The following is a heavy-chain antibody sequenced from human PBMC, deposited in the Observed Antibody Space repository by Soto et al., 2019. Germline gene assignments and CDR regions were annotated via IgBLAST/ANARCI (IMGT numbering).Heavy chain of an antibody. CDR3: ARAASGYAHGYYYYGMDV. CDR1: GFTFSSYS. V-gene: IGHV3-48*01. CDR2: ISSSSSTI. Sequence: EVQLVESGGGLVQPGGSLRLSCAASGFTFSSYSMNWVRQAPGKGLEWVSYISSSSSTIYYADSVKGRFTISRDNAKNSLYLQMNSLGAEDTAVYYCARAASGYAHGYYYYGMDVWGQGTTVTVSS. D-gene: IGHD5-12*01. J-gene: IGHJ6*02.